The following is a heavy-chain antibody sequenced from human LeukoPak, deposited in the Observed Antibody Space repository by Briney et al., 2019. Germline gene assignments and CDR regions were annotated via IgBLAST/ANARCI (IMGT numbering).Heavy chain of an antibody. CDR2: IYHSWST. Sequence: SRTLSLTCAVSGGSISSGGYSWSWVRQPPGEGLDWAGYIYHSWSTYYNPSLQSRVTISLDRSKNQFSLKLSSMTAADTAVYYCASGNTGYDRDSFDIWGQGTMVTVSS. CDR3: ASGNTGYDRDSFDI. D-gene: IGHD5-12*01. J-gene: IGHJ3*02. V-gene: IGHV4-30-2*01. CDR1: GGSISSGGYS.